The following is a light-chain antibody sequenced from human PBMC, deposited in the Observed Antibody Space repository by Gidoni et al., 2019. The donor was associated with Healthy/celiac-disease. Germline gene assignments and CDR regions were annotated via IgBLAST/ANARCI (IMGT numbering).Light chain of an antibody. Sequence: EIVLTQSPGTLSLSPGERATLSCRASQSVSSSYLAWYQQKPGQAPRLLIYGASRRATGIPDRFSGSASGTDFTLTISRLEPEDFAVYYCQQYGSSPPKSFGQGTKLEIK. V-gene: IGKV3-20*01. CDR2: GAS. CDR1: QSVSSSY. CDR3: QQYGSSPPKS. J-gene: IGKJ2*03.